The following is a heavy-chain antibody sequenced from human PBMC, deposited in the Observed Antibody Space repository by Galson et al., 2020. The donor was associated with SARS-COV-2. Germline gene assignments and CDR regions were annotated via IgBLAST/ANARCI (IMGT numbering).Heavy chain of an antibody. CDR3: AATPIVGATMVHFGMDV. CDR2: FYYSGDT. D-gene: IGHD1-26*01. Sequence: SQTLSLTCTVSGGSVSSRSYYWSWIRQPPGKRLEWIGYFYYSGDTNYNPSLKSRVTISVDTAKNHCSLKLTSVTAADTAVYYCAATPIVGATMVHFGMDVWGQGTTVTVSS. CDR1: GGSVSSRSYY. V-gene: IGHV4-61*03. J-gene: IGHJ6*02.